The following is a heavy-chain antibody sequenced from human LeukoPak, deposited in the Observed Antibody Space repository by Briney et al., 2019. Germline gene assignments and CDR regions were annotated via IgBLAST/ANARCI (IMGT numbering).Heavy chain of an antibody. CDR1: GFTFSSYG. J-gene: IGHJ4*02. D-gene: IGHD6-19*01. V-gene: IGHV3-30*02. Sequence: GGSLRLSCAASGFTFSSYGMHWVRRAPGKGLEWVAFIRYDGSNKYYADSVKGRFTISRDNAKNSLYLQMNSLRAEDTALYYCARISVAGMWGNFDYWGQGTLVTVSS. CDR2: IRYDGSNK. CDR3: ARISVAGMWGNFDY.